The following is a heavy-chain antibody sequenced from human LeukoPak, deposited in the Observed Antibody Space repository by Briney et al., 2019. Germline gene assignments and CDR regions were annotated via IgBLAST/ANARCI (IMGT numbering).Heavy chain of an antibody. CDR1: GFTFSDYY. D-gene: IGHD6-19*01. V-gene: IGHV3-11*06. Sequence: GRSLRLSCAASGFTFSDYYMSWIRQAPGKGLEWVSHISSSSSYTNYADSVKGRFTISRDNAKNSLYLQMNSLRAEDTAVYYCARGFGGGWYGFFQHWGQGALVTVSS. CDR2: ISSSSSYT. CDR3: ARGFGGGWYGFFQH. J-gene: IGHJ1*01.